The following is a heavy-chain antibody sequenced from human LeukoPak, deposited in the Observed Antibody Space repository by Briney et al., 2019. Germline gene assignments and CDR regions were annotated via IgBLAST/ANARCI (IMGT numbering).Heavy chain of an antibody. CDR2: ISYDGSRK. D-gene: IGHD3-10*01. J-gene: IGHJ6*04. CDR1: GFTFSSNG. Sequence: PGRSLRLSCAASGFTFSSNGMHWVRQAPGKGLEWVAVISYDGSRKHYGDSVQGRFSISRDNSQNKVYLQMNSLRAEDTAVYYCVKDRLGEAYGMDVWGEGTTVTASS. CDR3: VKDRLGEAYGMDV. V-gene: IGHV3-30*18.